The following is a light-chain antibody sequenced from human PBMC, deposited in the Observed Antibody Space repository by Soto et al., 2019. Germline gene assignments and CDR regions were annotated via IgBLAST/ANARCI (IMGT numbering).Light chain of an antibody. CDR1: QSVRSN. CDR3: QQYSSSPIT. V-gene: IGKV3-20*01. Sequence: IVMSQSPVTLSVSPGESATLSCRASQSVRSNLAWYQQKPGQAPRLLIYGASSRATGIPDRFSGGGSGTDFSLTISRLDPEDFAVYYCQQYSSSPITFGQGTRLEIK. CDR2: GAS. J-gene: IGKJ5*01.